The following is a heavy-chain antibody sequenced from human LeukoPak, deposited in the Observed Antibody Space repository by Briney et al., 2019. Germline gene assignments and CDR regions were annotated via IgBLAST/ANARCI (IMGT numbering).Heavy chain of an antibody. D-gene: IGHD3-16*01. Sequence: GGSLRLSCAASGFTFSRYSMNWVRQAPGKGLEWVSSISTSSSYIYYADSVNGRFTISRDNAKNSLYLQMNSLRAEDTAVYYCARDQGGVGYWGQGTLVTVSS. CDR3: ARDQGGVGY. V-gene: IGHV3-21*01. J-gene: IGHJ4*02. CDR2: ISTSSSYI. CDR1: GFTFSRYS.